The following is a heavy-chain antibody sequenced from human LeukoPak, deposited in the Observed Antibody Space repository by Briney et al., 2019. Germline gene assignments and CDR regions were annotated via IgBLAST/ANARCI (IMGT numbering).Heavy chain of an antibody. V-gene: IGHV3-21*01. CDR2: ISSSSSYI. CDR3: ASQYSSGWTGWFDP. Sequence: GGSLRLSCAASGFTFSSYSMNWVRQAPGKGLEWVSSISSSSSYIYYADSVKGRFTISRDNAKNSLYLQMNSLRAEDTAVYYCASQYSSGWTGWFDPWGRGTLVTVSS. J-gene: IGHJ5*02. CDR1: GFTFSSYS. D-gene: IGHD6-19*01.